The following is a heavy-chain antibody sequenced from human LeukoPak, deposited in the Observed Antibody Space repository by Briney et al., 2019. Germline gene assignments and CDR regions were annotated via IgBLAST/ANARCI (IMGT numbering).Heavy chain of an antibody. D-gene: IGHD3-22*01. CDR3: AKLGDSSGYYGRQIDY. CDR2: IRYDGSNK. CDR1: GFTFSSYG. V-gene: IGHV3-30*02. Sequence: GGSLRLSCAASGFTFSSYGMHWVRQAPGKGLEWVAFIRYDGSNKYYADSVKGRFTISRDNSKNTLYLQMNSLRAEDTAVYYCAKLGDSSGYYGRQIDYWGQGTLVTVSS. J-gene: IGHJ4*02.